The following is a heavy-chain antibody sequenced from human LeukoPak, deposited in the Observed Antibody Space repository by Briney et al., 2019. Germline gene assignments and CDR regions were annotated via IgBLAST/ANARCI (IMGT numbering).Heavy chain of an antibody. CDR2: TYYRSTWYN. J-gene: IGHJ3*02. D-gene: IGHD2-15*01. Sequence: SQTLSLTCAISGDSVSSNSVTWNWIRQSPSRGLEWLGRTYYRSTWYNDYAVSVRGRITVNPDTSKNQFSLHLNSVTAADTAVYYCASLLLYISDAFDIWGQGTMVTVSS. CDR3: ASLLLYISDAFDI. V-gene: IGHV6-1*01. CDR1: GDSVSSNSVT.